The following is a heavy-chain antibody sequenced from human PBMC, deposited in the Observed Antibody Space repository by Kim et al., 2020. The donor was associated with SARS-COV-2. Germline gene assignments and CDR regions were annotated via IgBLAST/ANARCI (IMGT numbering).Heavy chain of an antibody. CDR2: INTNTGNP. V-gene: IGHV7-4-1*02. CDR3: ARGGRIVGVDAPEPTFMRGEPGGQVDY. D-gene: IGHD1-26*01. CDR1: GYTFTSYA. J-gene: IGHJ4*02. Sequence: ASVKVSCKASGYTFTSYAMNWVRQAPGQGLEWMGWINTNTGNPTYAQGFTGRFVFSLDTSVSTAYLQISSLKAEDTAVYYCARGGRIVGVDAPEPTFMRGEPGGQVDYWGQGTLVTVSS.